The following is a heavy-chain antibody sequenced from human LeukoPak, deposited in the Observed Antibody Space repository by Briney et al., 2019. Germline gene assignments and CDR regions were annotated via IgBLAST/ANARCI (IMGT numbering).Heavy chain of an antibody. J-gene: IGHJ5*02. D-gene: IGHD2-2*01. CDR2: INHSGST. CDR3: ARGNIVVVPAAILYWFDP. V-gene: IGHV4-34*01. CDR1: GGSFSGYY. Sequence: SETLSLTCAVYGGSFSGYYWSWIRQPPGKGLEWIGEINHSGSTNYNPSLKSRVTISVDTSKNQFSLKLSSVTAADTAAYYCARGNIVVVPAAILYWFDPWGQGTLVTVSS.